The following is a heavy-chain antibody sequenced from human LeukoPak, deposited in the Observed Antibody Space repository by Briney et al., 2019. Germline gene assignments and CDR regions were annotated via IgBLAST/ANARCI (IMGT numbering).Heavy chain of an antibody. J-gene: IGHJ4*02. CDR2: ISYNGGRK. Sequence: SCKASGYTFTSYYMHWVRQAPGKGLEWVALISYNGGRKEYAESVKGRFTIDRDNSKNTVLLQMNSLRPDDTAIYSCARQEARGYLYEGLDYWGQGTLVTVSS. D-gene: IGHD3-22*01. CDR1: GYTFTSYY. V-gene: IGHV3-30*03. CDR3: ARQEARGYLYEGLDY.